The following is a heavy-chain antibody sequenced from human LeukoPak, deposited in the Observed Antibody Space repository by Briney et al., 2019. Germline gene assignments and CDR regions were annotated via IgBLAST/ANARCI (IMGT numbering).Heavy chain of an antibody. CDR1: GFTFSSYG. CDR2: IWYDGSNK. J-gene: IGHJ4*02. Sequence: QPGGTLRLSCAASGFTFSSYGMHWVRQAPGKGLEWVAVIWYDGSNKYYADSVKGRLTISRDNSKDTLYLQMNSLRAEDTAVYYCAKDLSDPVMVIESWGQGTLVTVSS. D-gene: IGHD5-18*01. V-gene: IGHV3-33*06. CDR3: AKDLSDPVMVIES.